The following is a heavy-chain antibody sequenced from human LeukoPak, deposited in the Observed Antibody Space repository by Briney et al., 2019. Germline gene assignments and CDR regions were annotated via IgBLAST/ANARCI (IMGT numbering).Heavy chain of an antibody. D-gene: IGHD5-18*01. V-gene: IGHV3-23*01. CDR1: GFTFSSYA. CDR2: ISGSGGST. Sequence: GGSLRLSCAASGFTFSSYAMSWVRQAPGKGLEWVSAISGSGGSTYYADSVKGRFTISRDNSKNTLYLQMNSLRAEDTAVYYCVRVSSYGLSAFDIWGQGTMVTVSS. J-gene: IGHJ3*02. CDR3: VRVSSYGLSAFDI.